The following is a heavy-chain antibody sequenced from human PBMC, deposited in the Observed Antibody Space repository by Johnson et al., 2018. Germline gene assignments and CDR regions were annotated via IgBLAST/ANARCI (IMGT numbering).Heavy chain of an antibody. Sequence: QVQLVESGGGVVQPGRSLRLSCAASGFTFSTYGMHWVRQAPGKGLEWVAVIWSDGSNEYYADSVKGRFTISRDNSKSTLYLQMNSLKTEDTGVYYCSRGVRRGRASVVYYMDVWGKGTTVTVSS. D-gene: IGHD3-10*01. CDR2: IWSDGSNE. V-gene: IGHV3-33*01. J-gene: IGHJ6*03. CDR1: GFTFSTYG. CDR3: SRGVRRGRASVVYYMDV.